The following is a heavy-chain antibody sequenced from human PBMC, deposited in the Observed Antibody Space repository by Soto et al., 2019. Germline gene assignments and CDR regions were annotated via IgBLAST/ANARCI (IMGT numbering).Heavy chain of an antibody. J-gene: IGHJ4*02. V-gene: IGHV1-8*01. CDR2: MNPNTGNS. D-gene: IGHD1-1*01. CDR3: ARRAETNGWNGFGADKYYFDF. Sequence: QVQLVQSGAEVRKPGASVKVSCEASGYTFTSYDIYWVRQATRQGLEWMGWMNPNTGNSGYAQKFQGRVTMTSDTSKSTAHMEVSSLRSEDTAVYYCARRAETNGWNGFGADKYYFDFWGQGTLVTVSS. CDR1: GYTFTSYD.